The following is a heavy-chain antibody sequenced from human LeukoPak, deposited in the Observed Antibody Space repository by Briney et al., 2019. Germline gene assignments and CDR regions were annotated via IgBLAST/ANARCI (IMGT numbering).Heavy chain of an antibody. CDR1: GGSISSSSYY. J-gene: IGHJ4*02. CDR3: ASSYYDILTGYYPYFDY. CDR2: IYYSGST. V-gene: IGHV4-39*01. D-gene: IGHD3-9*01. Sequence: SETLSLTCTVSGGSISSSSYYWGWIRQPPGKGLEWIGSIYYSGSTYYNPSLKSRVTISVDTSKNQFSLKPSSVTAADTAVYYCASSYYDILTGYYPYFDYWGQGTLVTVSS.